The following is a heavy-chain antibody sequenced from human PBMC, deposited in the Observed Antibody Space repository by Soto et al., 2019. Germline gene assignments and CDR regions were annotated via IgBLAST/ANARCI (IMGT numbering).Heavy chain of an antibody. CDR3: AREFDSGDLGLDL. V-gene: IGHV1-2*02. CDR2: VSPLSGGT. CDR1: GYTFGAYY. J-gene: IGHJ6*02. D-gene: IGHD2-21*01. Sequence: QVQLVQSGPEVKTPGASVRVSCKSSGYTFGAYYIHWVRQAPGQGLEWMGWVSPLSGGTNLAQRCQGRLTLTRDTSIKTVFMELRWLRSDDTSLYFCAREFDSGDLGLDLWGQGTTVSVSS.